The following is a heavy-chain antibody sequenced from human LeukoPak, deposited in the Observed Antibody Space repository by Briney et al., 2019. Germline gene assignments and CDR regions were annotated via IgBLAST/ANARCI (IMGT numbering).Heavy chain of an antibody. V-gene: IGHV3-15*01. CDR1: GFTFSNAW. CDR2: IKSKTDGGTT. CDR3: TTDRLRGAPYYYYGMGV. Sequence: PGGSLRLSCAASGFTFSNAWMSWVRQAPGKGLEWVGRIKSKTDGGTTDYAAPVKGRFTISRDDSKNTLYLQMNSLKTEDTAVYYCTTDRLRGAPYYYYGMGVWGQGTTVTVSS. D-gene: IGHD3-10*01. J-gene: IGHJ6*02.